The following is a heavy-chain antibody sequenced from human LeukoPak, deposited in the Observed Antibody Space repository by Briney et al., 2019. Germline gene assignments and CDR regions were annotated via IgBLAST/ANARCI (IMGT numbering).Heavy chain of an antibody. CDR2: IYYSGST. CDR1: GGSISSSSYY. J-gene: IGHJ4*02. D-gene: IGHD5-18*01. V-gene: IGHV4-39*07. CDR3: ASLPDTAMVNHY. Sequence: SETLSLTCTVSGGSISSSSYYWGWIRQPPGKGLEWIGSIYYSGSTYYNPSLKSRVTISVDTSKNQFSLKLSSVTAADTAVYYCASLPDTAMVNHYWGQGTLVTVSS.